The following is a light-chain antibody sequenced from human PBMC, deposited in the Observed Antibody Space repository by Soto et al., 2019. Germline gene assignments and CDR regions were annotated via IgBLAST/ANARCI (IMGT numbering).Light chain of an antibody. CDR3: MQGTHWPRT. CDR1: QSLVNSDGNTY. CDR2: KVS. J-gene: IGKJ1*01. Sequence: EVVMTQSPLSLPVTLGQPASISCRSSQSLVNSDGNTYLNWFQQRPGQSPRRLIYKVSNRDSGVPRRISGHGASNEFHLKIRKGGAEGGWVYYCMQGTHWPRTFGQGTKVEIK. V-gene: IGKV2-30*01.